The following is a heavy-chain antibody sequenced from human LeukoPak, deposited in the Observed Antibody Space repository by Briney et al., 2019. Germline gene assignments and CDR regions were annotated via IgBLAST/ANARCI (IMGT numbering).Heavy chain of an antibody. D-gene: IGHD3-22*01. CDR1: GFTFSSYW. CDR3: ARDNYDSSGYYYYYYYYMDV. CDR2: IKQDGSEK. J-gene: IGHJ6*03. Sequence: GGSLRLSCAASGFTFSSYWMSWVRQAPGKWLEWVANIKQDGSEKYYVDSVKGRFTISRDNAKNSLYLQMNSLRAEDTAVYYCARDNYDSSGYYYYYYYYMDVWGKGTTVTISS. V-gene: IGHV3-7*01.